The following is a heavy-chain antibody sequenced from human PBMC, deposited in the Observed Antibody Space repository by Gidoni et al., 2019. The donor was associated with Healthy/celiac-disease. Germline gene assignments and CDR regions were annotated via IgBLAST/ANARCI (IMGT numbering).Heavy chain of an antibody. CDR2: ISYDGSNK. CDR1: GFTLSSYF. Sequence: QVQPVESGGGVVEPGRFLNTFCAAPGFTLSSYFMHWVRQAPGKGLEWVAVISYDGSNKYYAASVKGRLTTSRNNSKNSLYLQMNSLRAEDTAVYYCASSSLGDYAGYFDYWGQGTLVTVSS. J-gene: IGHJ4*02. V-gene: IGHV3-30-3*01. CDR3: ASSSLGDYAGYFDY. D-gene: IGHD4-17*01.